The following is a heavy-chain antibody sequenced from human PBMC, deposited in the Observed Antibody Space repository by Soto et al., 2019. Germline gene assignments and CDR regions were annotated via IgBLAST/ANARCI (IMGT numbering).Heavy chain of an antibody. CDR1: GYTFTSYY. D-gene: IGHD3-10*01. CDR2: INPSGSST. J-gene: IGHJ4*02. Sequence: ASVKVSCKASGYTFTSYYMHWVRQAPGQGLEWMGIINPSGSSTSYAQKFQGRVTMTRDTSTSTAYMELSSLRSEDTAVYYCARTYYYGSGSYYYYFDYWGQGTLVTVSS. CDR3: ARTYYYGSGSYYYYFDY. V-gene: IGHV1-46*01.